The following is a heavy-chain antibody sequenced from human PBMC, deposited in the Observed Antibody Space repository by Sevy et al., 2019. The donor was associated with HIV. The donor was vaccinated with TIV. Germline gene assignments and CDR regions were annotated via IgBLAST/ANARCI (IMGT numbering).Heavy chain of an antibody. Sequence: LSLTCAASGFTFFSHVMSWVRQAPGKGLEWVSGLSGSGGTTYYADSVKGRFSISRHNSKNKLYLQMSSLRIEDTAVYYCANGTTDSSIRWVFDVWGHGTMVTVSS. CDR1: GFTFFSHV. J-gene: IGHJ3*01. CDR2: LSGSGGTT. D-gene: IGHD6-13*01. CDR3: ANGTTDSSIRWVFDV. V-gene: IGHV3-23*01.